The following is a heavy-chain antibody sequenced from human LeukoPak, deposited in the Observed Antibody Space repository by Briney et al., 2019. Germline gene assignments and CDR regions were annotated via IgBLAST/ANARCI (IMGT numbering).Heavy chain of an antibody. Sequence: SETLSLTCTVSGGSISSYYWSWIRQPPGKGLEWIGEINHSGSTNYNPSLKSRVTISVDTSKNQFSLKLSSVTAADTAVYYCARHSGSESGWGQGTLVTVSS. CDR2: INHSGST. D-gene: IGHD3-10*01. J-gene: IGHJ4*02. CDR3: ARHSGSESG. CDR1: GGSISSYY. V-gene: IGHV4-59*08.